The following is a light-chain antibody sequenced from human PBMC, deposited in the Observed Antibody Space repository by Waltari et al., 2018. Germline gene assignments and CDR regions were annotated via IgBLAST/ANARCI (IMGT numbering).Light chain of an antibody. CDR1: QGISRW. Sequence: DVQMTQSPSSLSASVGDRVNITCRASQGISRWLMWYQQKAEKAPRSLIYGASNLQSGVPSRFSGSGSGTHFTLTISSLQPEDFATYYCQQYGNLPPSVTFGQGTRLEIK. CDR3: QQYGNLPPSVT. J-gene: IGKJ5*01. V-gene: IGKV1D-16*01. CDR2: GAS.